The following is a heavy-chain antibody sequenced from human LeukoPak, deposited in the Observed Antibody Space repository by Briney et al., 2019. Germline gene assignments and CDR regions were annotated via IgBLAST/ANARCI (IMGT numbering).Heavy chain of an antibody. CDR3: ARAFDY. V-gene: IGHV3-48*01. J-gene: IGHJ4*02. CDR2: ISTGSSTK. CDR1: QFTIRSFD. Sequence: GGSLRLSCAASQFTIRSFDMNWVRQAPGKGLEWVAHISTGSSTKYYADSVKGRFTISRDDAKNSVYLQMNSLRADDTAVYYCARAFDYWGQGTLVTVAS.